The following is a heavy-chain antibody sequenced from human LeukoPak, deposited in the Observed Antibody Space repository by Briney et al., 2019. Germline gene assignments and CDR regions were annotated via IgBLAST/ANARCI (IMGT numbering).Heavy chain of an antibody. V-gene: IGHV1-2*02. D-gene: IGHD3-9*01. J-gene: IGHJ4*02. CDR2: INPNSGAT. CDR3: ARTSLNYDILTGFSLFDY. Sequence: ASVKVSYKASGYTFTGYFIHWVRQAPGQGLEWMGWINPNSGATSYAQKFQGRVTMTWDTSFSTAYMELSRLRSDDTAVYYCARTSLNYDILTGFSLFDYWGQGTLVTVSS. CDR1: GYTFTGYF.